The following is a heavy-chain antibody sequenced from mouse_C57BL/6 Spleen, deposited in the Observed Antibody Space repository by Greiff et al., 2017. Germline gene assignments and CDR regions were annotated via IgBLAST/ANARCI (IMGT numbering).Heavy chain of an antibody. D-gene: IGHD2-4*01. V-gene: IGHV1-82*01. J-gene: IGHJ4*01. Sequence: QVQLKESGPELVKPGASVKISCKASGYAFSSSWMNWVKQRPGKGLEWIGRIYPGDGDTNYNGKFKGKATLTADKSSSTAYMQLSSLTSEDSAVYFCAHIYYDYDGGGMDYWGQGTSDTVSS. CDR3: AHIYYDYDGGGMDY. CDR1: GYAFSSSW. CDR2: IYPGDGDT.